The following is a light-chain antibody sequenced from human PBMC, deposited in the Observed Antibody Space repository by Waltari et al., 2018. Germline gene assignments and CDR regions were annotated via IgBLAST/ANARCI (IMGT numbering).Light chain of an antibody. CDR2: SAS. J-gene: IGKJ2*01. V-gene: IGKV1-39*01. Sequence: DIQMTQSPSSLSASVGDRVTITCRASQTIDNYLNWYRQKPGKAPKVLIHSASTLQTGVPSRFSGRRSGTDFTLTISSLQPEDFATYYCQQSKTIPFTFGQGTKLEIK. CDR1: QTIDNY. CDR3: QQSKTIPFT.